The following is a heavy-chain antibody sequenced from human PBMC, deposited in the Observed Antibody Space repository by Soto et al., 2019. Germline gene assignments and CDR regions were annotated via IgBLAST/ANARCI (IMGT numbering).Heavy chain of an antibody. CDR2: ISTSGSST. Sequence: QVQLVGSGGGLVKPGGSLRLSCAASGFSFSDYYMSWIRQAPGKGLEWVSLISTSGSSTDYADSVKGRFTISRDNAKNSLSLQMNSLRAEDTAVYYCANLAKNYYHYMDVWGKGTTVTVSS. CDR3: ANLAKNYYHYMDV. D-gene: IGHD1-26*01. J-gene: IGHJ6*03. V-gene: IGHV3-11*01. CDR1: GFSFSDYY.